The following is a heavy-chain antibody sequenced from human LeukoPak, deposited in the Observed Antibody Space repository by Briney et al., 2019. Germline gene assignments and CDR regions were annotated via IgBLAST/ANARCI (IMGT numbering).Heavy chain of an antibody. Sequence: SETLSLTCTVSGGSIGSYYWSWIRQPAGKGLEWIGRIYTSGSTNYNPSLKSRVTMSVDTSKNQFSLKLSSVTAADTAVYYCARGGVVTAIDWFDPWGQGTLVTVSS. D-gene: IGHD2-21*02. J-gene: IGHJ5*02. CDR2: IYTSGST. CDR3: ARGGVVTAIDWFDP. V-gene: IGHV4-4*07. CDR1: GGSIGSYY.